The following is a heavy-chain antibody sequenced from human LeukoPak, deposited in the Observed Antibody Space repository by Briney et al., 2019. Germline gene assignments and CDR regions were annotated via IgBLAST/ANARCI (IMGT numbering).Heavy chain of an antibody. CDR1: GFSLSSSGAR. D-gene: IGHD6-19*01. CDR3: AHSSSGWYPFDY. J-gene: IGHJ4*02. V-gene: IGHV2-5*02. CDR2: IYWEDDK. Sequence: EPGPTLVKPTQTLTPSCTFSGFSLSSSGARVGWIRQPPGKALEWLALIYWEDDKRYSPSLKSRLTITKDTSKNQVVLTMTNMDPVDTATYYCAHSSSGWYPFDYWGQGTLVTVSS.